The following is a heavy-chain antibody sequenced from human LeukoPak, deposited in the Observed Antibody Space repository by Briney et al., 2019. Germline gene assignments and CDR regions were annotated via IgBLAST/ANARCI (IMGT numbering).Heavy chain of an antibody. CDR1: GYIFTDYY. D-gene: IGHD1-1*01. CDR2: INPKSDGT. J-gene: IGHJ3*01. V-gene: IGHV1-2*02. CDR3: ARDPPGTTAFDL. Sequence: ASVKVSCKASGYIFTDYYMHWVRQAPGQGLEWMGWINPKSDGTKYAQNFQGRVTMTWDTSISTAYMEVSRLTSDDTTMFYCARDPPGTTAFDLWGQGTMVTVSS.